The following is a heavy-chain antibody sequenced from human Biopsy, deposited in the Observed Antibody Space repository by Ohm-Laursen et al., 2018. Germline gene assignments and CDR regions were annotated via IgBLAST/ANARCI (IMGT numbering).Heavy chain of an antibody. D-gene: IGHD2-2*01. CDR3: ARGRRHCSGTCSRWYFDL. CDR1: GYTFTAFS. J-gene: IGHJ2*01. V-gene: IGHV1-2*02. Sequence: GASVKASCTPSGYTFTAFSVPWLRQAPGHGLEWMGWFNPNSGDTDYPQNFQGRVSMTRDTSITTAYMDLSRLRSDDTAVYYCARGRRHCSGTCSRWYFDLWGRGTLVTVSS. CDR2: FNPNSGDT.